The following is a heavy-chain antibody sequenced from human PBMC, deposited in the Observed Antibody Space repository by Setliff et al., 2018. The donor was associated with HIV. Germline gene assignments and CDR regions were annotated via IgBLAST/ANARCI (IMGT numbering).Heavy chain of an antibody. V-gene: IGHV1-69*13. CDR2: IIPLFGTT. Sequence: SVKVSCKNSGGTFSSFLVSWVRQAPGQGLEWMGGIIPLFGTTNYAQKFQDRVTMTADESATTAYMELTSLRSEDTAMYYCAPVSSGWFDPWGQGTLVTVSS. J-gene: IGHJ5*02. CDR3: APVSSGWFDP. CDR1: GGTFSSFL. D-gene: IGHD2-2*01.